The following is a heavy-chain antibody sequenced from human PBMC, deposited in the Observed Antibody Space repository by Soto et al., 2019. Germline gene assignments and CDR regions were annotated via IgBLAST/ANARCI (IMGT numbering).Heavy chain of an antibody. Sequence: SVKVSCKASGGTFSSYAISWVRQDPGQGLEWMGGIIPIFGTANYAQKFQGRVTITADESTSTAYMELSSLRSEDTAVYYCASRVTMIVVVEFDAFDIWGQGTMVTVSS. CDR1: GGTFSSYA. V-gene: IGHV1-69*13. CDR2: IIPIFGTA. D-gene: IGHD3-22*01. J-gene: IGHJ3*02. CDR3: ASRVTMIVVVEFDAFDI.